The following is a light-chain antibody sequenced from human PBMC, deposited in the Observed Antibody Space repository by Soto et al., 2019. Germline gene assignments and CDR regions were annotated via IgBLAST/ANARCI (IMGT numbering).Light chain of an antibody. J-gene: IGLJ1*01. CDR2: EVS. CDR1: SSDIGSYNF. Sequence: QSALTQPASVSGSPGQSITISCTGTSSDIGSYNFVSWYQHHPGKAPKLLIYEVSYRPSGISDRFSGSKSANTASLTISGLQAEDGPDYFCSSYKSPTNPPTLVFGSRTKVTVL. CDR3: SSYKSPTNPPTLV. V-gene: IGLV2-14*01.